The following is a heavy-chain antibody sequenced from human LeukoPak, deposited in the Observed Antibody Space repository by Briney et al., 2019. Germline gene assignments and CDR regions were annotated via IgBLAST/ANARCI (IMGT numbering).Heavy chain of an antibody. CDR2: MNPNSGNT. Sequence: ASVKVSFKASGYPFTSYDINWVRPATGQGLEWMGWMNPNSGNTGYAQKFQGRVTMTRNTSISTAYMELSSLRSEDTAVYYCARGLRYCSNTSCYPYWGQGTLVTVSS. CDR3: ARGLRYCSNTSCYPY. CDR1: GYPFTSYD. J-gene: IGHJ4*02. D-gene: IGHD2-2*01. V-gene: IGHV1-8*01.